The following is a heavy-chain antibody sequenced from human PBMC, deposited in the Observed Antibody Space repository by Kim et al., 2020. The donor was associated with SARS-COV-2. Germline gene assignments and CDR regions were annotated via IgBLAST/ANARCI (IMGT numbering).Heavy chain of an antibody. CDR2: INTNTGNP. J-gene: IGHJ6*03. D-gene: IGHD3-3*01. CDR1: GYTFTSYA. V-gene: IGHV7-4-1*02. Sequence: ASVKVSCKASGYTFTSYAMNWVRQAPGQGLEWMGWINTNTGNPMYAQGFTGRFVFSLDTSVSTAYLQISSLKAEDTAVYYCARARDVDTIFGVVIHYYYYMDVWGKGTTVTVSS. CDR3: ARARDVDTIFGVVIHYYYYMDV.